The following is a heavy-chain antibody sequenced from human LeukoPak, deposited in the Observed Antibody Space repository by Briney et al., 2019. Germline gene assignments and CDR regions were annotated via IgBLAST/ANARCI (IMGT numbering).Heavy chain of an antibody. D-gene: IGHD3-16*02. Sequence: GGSLRLSCAASGFTVSSNYMSWVRQAPGKGLECVSVIYSGGSTYYADSVKGRFTISRDNSKNTLYLQMNSLRAEDTAVYYCARDRSSYYYYYMDVWGKGTTVTVSS. CDR3: ARDRSSYYYYYMDV. CDR1: GFTVSSNY. V-gene: IGHV3-66*02. J-gene: IGHJ6*03. CDR2: IYSGGST.